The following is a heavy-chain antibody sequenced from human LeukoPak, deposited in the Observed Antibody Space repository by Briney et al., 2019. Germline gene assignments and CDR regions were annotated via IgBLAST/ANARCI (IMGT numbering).Heavy chain of an antibody. D-gene: IGHD3-10*01. V-gene: IGHV4-59*01. CDR2: IYYSGST. Sequence: PSETLSLTCTVSGGSISSYYWSWIRQPPGKGLEWIGYIYYSGSTNYNPSLKSRVTISVDTSKNQFSLKLSSVTAADTAVYYCAREKVRGYAFDIWGQGTMVTVSS. J-gene: IGHJ3*02. CDR1: GGSISSYY. CDR3: AREKVRGYAFDI.